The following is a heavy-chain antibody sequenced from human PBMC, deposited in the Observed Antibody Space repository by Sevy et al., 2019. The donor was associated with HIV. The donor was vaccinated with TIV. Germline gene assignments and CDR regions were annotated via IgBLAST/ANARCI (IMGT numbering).Heavy chain of an antibody. D-gene: IGHD6-19*01. CDR1: GGSISSYY. Sequence: SETLSLTCTVSGGSISSYYWSWIRQPAGKGLEWIGRIYTSGSTNYNPSLKSRVTMSVDTSKNQFSLKLSSVTAADTAVYYCAREEQWLVRSHGGDYYFDYWGQGTQVTVSS. V-gene: IGHV4-4*07. CDR3: AREEQWLVRSHGGDYYFDY. J-gene: IGHJ4*02. CDR2: IYTSGST.